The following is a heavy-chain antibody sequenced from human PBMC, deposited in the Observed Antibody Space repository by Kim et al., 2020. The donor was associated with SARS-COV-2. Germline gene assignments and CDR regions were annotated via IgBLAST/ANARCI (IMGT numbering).Heavy chain of an antibody. CDR3: ARQKCAFGYYFAY. CDR2: GYYSGST. CDR1: GDTINTGTYY. J-gene: IGHJ4*02. D-gene: IGHD3-10*01. V-gene: IGHV4-39*01. Sequence: SETLSLTCTVSGDTINTGTYYWGWVRQPPGKGLEWIGAGYYSGSTWYNPSLKSRVTISVDTSKNQFSLNLGSVTAKDTALYYCARQKCAFGYYFAYWGQ.